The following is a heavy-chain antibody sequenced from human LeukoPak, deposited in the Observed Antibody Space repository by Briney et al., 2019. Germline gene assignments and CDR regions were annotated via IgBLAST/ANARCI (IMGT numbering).Heavy chain of an antibody. Sequence: GGSLRLSCAASGFTFSTYSMNWVRQAPGKGLEWVSSISSTSVYIYYADSVKGRFTISRDNAKNSLYLQMNSLRADDTAVYYCARGTDGDCGEWGQGTLVTVSS. CDR2: ISSTSVYI. CDR3: ARGTDGDCGE. V-gene: IGHV3-21*01. J-gene: IGHJ4*02. D-gene: IGHD2-21*02. CDR1: GFTFSTYS.